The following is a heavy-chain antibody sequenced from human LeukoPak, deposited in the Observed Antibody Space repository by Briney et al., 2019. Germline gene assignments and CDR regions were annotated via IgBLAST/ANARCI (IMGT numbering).Heavy chain of an antibody. Sequence: GGSLRLSCAASGLTVTNNYMSWVRQAPGKGLEWVSVIYRRGNAYYADSVKDRFTISRDNSKNILFLQMNSLRAEDTAMYYCARSDTAMVYYFDYWGQGTLVTVSS. CDR2: IYRRGNA. CDR1: GLTVTNNY. CDR3: ARSDTAMVYYFDY. J-gene: IGHJ4*02. V-gene: IGHV3-53*01. D-gene: IGHD5-18*01.